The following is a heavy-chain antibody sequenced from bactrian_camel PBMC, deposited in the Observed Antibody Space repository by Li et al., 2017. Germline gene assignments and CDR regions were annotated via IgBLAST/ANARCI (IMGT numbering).Heavy chain of an antibody. CDR1: GKTSRTYC. V-gene: IGHV3S53*01. D-gene: IGHD6*01. CDR3: AGLDEGPTVVEVCWAGADFGY. J-gene: IGHJ6*01. Sequence: HVQLVESGGGLVQPGGSLRLSCAASGKTSRTYCMGWFRQAPGKEREGVAAIDRDGITTYAASVKGRFTISRDNAKNTLFLQMNSLKSEDTAMYYCAGLDEGPTVVEVCWAGADFGYWGQGTQVTVS. CDR2: IDRDGIT.